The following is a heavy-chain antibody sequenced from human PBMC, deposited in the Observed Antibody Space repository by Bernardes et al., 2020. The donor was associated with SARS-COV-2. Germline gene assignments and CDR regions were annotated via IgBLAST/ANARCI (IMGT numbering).Heavy chain of an antibody. V-gene: IGHV1-2*02. Sequence: ASVKVSCMASGYTFTDYHIHWVRQAPGQGLEWMGWMYPKTGDTQFAQNFQGRVTMTRDTSVSTAYMELSRLRFDDTAVYYCASVTWSSHDGFDIWGQGTVVTVSS. CDR2: MYPKTGDT. CDR3: ASVTWSSHDGFDI. CDR1: GYTFTDYH. J-gene: IGHJ3*02. D-gene: IGHD6-13*01.